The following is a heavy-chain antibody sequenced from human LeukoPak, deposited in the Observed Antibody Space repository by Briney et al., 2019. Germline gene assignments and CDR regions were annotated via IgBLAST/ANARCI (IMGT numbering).Heavy chain of an antibody. V-gene: IGHV4-34*01. CDR2: INHSGST. CDR1: GGSFSGYY. Sequence: SETLSLTCAVYGGSFSGYYWSWLRQPPGKGLDWIGEINHSGSTNYNPSLKSRVTISVDTSKNQFSLKLSSVTAADTAVYYCARAHYYGSGSYYNRLSMDFDYWGQGTLVTVSS. CDR3: ARAHYYGSGSYYNRLSMDFDY. D-gene: IGHD3-10*01. J-gene: IGHJ4*02.